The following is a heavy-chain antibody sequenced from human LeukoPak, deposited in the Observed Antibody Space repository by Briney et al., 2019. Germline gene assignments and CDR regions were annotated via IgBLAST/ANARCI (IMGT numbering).Heavy chain of an antibody. CDR3: ARASGLLWFGVLSPESFDY. CDR1: GFTFSNYY. J-gene: IGHJ4*02. Sequence: RGSLRLSCAASGFTFSNYYMSWIRQAPGKGLEWVSYISSSGSTIYYADSVKGRFTISRDNAKNSLYLQMNSLRAEDTAVYYCARASGLLWFGVLSPESFDYWGQGTLVTVSS. D-gene: IGHD3-10*01. CDR2: ISSSGSTI. V-gene: IGHV3-11*01.